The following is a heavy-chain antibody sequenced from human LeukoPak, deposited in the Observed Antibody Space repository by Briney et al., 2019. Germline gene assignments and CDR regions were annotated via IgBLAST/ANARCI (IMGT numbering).Heavy chain of an antibody. V-gene: IGHV4-38-2*02. CDR2: IYYSGNT. CDR3: ARQTGSGLFILP. CDR1: GFSISSGYY. J-gene: IGHJ4*02. Sequence: SETLSLTCTVSGFSISSGYYWGWIRQPPGNGLEWIGSIYYSGNTYYNASLKSQVSISIDTSKNQFSLRLTSVTAADTAVYYCARQTGSGLFILPGGQGTLVTVSS. D-gene: IGHD3/OR15-3a*01.